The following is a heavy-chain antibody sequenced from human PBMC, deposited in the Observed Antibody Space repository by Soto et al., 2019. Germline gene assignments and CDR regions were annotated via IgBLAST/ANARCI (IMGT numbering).Heavy chain of an antibody. D-gene: IGHD6-13*01. J-gene: IGHJ1*01. CDR3: TTAHGVQQLPLEYFQQ. CDR2: IKSKTDGGTT. Sequence: GGSLRLSCAASGFTFSNAWMNWVRQAPGKGLEWVGRIKSKTDGGTTDYAAPVKGRITISRDDSKNTLYLQMNSLKTEDTAVYYCTTAHGVQQLPLEYFQQWGQGTLVTVSS. CDR1: GFTFSNAW. V-gene: IGHV3-15*07.